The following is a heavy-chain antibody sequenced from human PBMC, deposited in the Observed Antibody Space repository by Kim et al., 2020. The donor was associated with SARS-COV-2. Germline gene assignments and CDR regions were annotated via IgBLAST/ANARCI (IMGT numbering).Heavy chain of an antibody. V-gene: IGHV3-7*03. CDR3: ARDSPWLIWSGYGMDV. D-gene: IGHD3-3*01. CDR2: IKQDGSEK. J-gene: IGHJ6*02. CDR1: GFTFSSYW. Sequence: GGSLRLSCAASGFTFSSYWMSWVRQAPGKGLEWVANIKQDGSEKYYVDSVKGRFTISRDNAKNSLYLQMNSLRAEDTAVYYCARDSPWLIWSGYGMDVWGQGTTVTVSS.